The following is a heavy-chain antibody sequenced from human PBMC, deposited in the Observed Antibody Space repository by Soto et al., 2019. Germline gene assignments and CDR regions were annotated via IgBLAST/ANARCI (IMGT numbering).Heavy chain of an antibody. CDR1: GYKFTSSW. CDR2: IFPGDSGS. D-gene: IGHD3-22*01. V-gene: IGHV5-51*01. CDR3: AGNDKSGYFTWFNP. Sequence: GESLKISWRTSGYKFTSSWIAWVRQKPGKGLEVMGIIFPGDSGSRYSPSFQGEVTISADRSISTVFLEWACLKAWDTAVYSCAGNDKSGYFTWFNPWGPGTLVTVSS. J-gene: IGHJ5*02.